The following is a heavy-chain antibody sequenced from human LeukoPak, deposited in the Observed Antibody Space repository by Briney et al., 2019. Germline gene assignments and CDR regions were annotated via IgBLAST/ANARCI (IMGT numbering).Heavy chain of an antibody. V-gene: IGHV3-30-3*01. D-gene: IGHD6-13*01. CDR1: GFTFSSYA. J-gene: IGHJ4*02. Sequence: GGSLRLSCAASGFTFSSYAMHWVRQAPGKGLEWVAVISYDGSNKYYADSVKGRFTISRDNSKNTLYLQMNSLRAEDTALYYCAKDSSSSWYRDFDYWGQGTLVTVSS. CDR3: AKDSSSSWYRDFDY. CDR2: ISYDGSNK.